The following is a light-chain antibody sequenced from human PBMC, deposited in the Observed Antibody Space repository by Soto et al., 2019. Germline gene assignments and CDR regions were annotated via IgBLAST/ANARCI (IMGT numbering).Light chain of an antibody. CDR1: SSDVGGYNF. J-gene: IGLJ3*02. Sequence: QSALTQPASVSGSPGQSITISCTGTSSDVGGYNFVSWYQQHPGNAPKLIIYDVTSRPSGVSNRFSGSKSGNAASLPISGLQAEDEALYYCNSYTTSGEVVFGGGTKLTVL. V-gene: IGLV2-14*03. CDR2: DVT. CDR3: NSYTTSGEVV.